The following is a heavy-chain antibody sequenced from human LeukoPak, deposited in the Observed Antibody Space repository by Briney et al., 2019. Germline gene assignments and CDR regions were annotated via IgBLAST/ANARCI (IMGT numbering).Heavy chain of an antibody. V-gene: IGHV1-2*02. Sequence: ASVKVSCKASGYTFTGCYMHWVRQAPGQGLEWMGWINPNSGGTNYAQKFQGRVTMTRDTSISTAYMELSRLRSDDTAVYYCARDRDGYNSMPNWGQGTLVTVSS. CDR2: INPNSGGT. J-gene: IGHJ4*02. CDR3: ARDRDGYNSMPN. D-gene: IGHD5-24*01. CDR1: GYTFTGCY.